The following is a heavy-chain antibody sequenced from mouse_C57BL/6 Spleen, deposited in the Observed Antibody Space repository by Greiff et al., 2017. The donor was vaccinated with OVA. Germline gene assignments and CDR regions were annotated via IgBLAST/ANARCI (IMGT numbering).Heavy chain of an antibody. CDR1: GYTFTSYW. CDR3: ARGGITTRGASD. J-gene: IGHJ2*01. V-gene: IGHV1-64*01. Sequence: QVQLQQPGAELVKPGASVKLSCKASGYTFTSYWMHWVKQRPGQGLEWIGMIHPNSGSTNYNEKFKSKATLTVDKSSSTAYMQLSSLTSEDSAVYYCARGGITTRGASDWGQGTTLTVSS. CDR2: IHPNSGST. D-gene: IGHD1-1*01.